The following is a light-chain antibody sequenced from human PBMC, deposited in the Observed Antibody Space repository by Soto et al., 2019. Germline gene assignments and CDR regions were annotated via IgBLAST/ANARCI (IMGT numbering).Light chain of an antibody. CDR1: QSVRSNC. Sequence: EIVLTQSPGTLSTSPGESATLSCRASQSVRSNCLAWYQQKPGQAPRLLIYGASNRATGIPDRFSGSGSGTDFTLTISRLEPEDFAVYYCQQYGSSPQTFGQGTRLDIE. V-gene: IGKV3-20*01. CDR3: QQYGSSPQT. J-gene: IGKJ5*01. CDR2: GAS.